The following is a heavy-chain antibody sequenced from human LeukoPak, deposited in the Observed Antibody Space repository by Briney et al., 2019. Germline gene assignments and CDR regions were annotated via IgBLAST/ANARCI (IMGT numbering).Heavy chain of an antibody. J-gene: IGHJ4*02. V-gene: IGHV3-15*01. CDR2: IRSKTDGGTT. CDR3: TTTLAVAGTSMGY. Sequence: GGSLRLSCAASGFTFNDAWMTWVRQAPGKGLEWVGRIRSKTDGGTTDYAAPVKGRFTISRDDSKTTLYLQMNSLKTEDTAVYYCTTTLAVAGTSMGYWGQGTLVTVSS. D-gene: IGHD6-19*01. CDR1: GFTFNDAW.